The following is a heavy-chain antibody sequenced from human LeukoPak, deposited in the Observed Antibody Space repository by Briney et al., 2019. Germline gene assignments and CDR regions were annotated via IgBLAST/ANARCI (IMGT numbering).Heavy chain of an antibody. CDR1: GFPFSSYA. CDR3: AKSRRN. Sequence: GGSLRLSCAASGFPFSSYAMSWVRQAPGKGLAWVSAISGSGGSTYYAGCVKGRLTISRDNSKDTLYLQMNSLRAEDTAVYCCAKSRRNWGQGTLVTVSS. CDR2: ISGSGGST. V-gene: IGHV3-23*01. J-gene: IGHJ4*02.